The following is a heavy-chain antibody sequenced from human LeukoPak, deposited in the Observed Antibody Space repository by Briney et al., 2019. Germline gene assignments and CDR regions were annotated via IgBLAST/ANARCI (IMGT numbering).Heavy chain of an antibody. CDR1: GGSISTSNYY. CDR3: ARGLPYYYGSGSSRRWFDP. CDR2: IFYSGST. V-gene: IGHV4-39*07. Sequence: PSETLSLTCTVSGGSISTSNYYWGWIRQPPGKGLEWIGNIFYSGSTYYSPSLKSRVTISLDTSRNQFSLKLNSVTAADTAVYYCARGLPYYYGSGSSRRWFDPWGQGTLVTVSS. J-gene: IGHJ5*02. D-gene: IGHD3-10*01.